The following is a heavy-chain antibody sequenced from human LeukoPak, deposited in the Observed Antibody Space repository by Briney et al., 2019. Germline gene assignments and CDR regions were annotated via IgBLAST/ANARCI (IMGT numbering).Heavy chain of an antibody. CDR1: GFTFNTYG. CDR2: ISGSGGST. J-gene: IGHJ2*01. D-gene: IGHD5-24*01. Sequence: GGSLRLSCAGTGFTFNTYGMSWVRQGPGKGLEWVSAISGSGGSTYNADSVKGRFTISRDNSKNTMYLQMNSLRAEDTAVYYCAKGRDVYNYWYFDLWGRGTLVTFSS. CDR3: AKGRDVYNYWYFDL. V-gene: IGHV3-23*01.